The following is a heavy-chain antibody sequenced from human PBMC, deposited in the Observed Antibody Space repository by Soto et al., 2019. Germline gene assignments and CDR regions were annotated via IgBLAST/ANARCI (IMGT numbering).Heavy chain of an antibody. J-gene: IGHJ4*02. CDR1: GGTFSSDS. CDR2: IIPMFDTS. Sequence: QVQLVQSGAEVKKPGSSVKVSCKASGGTFSSDSFSWVRQAPGHGLEWMGGIIPMFDTSIYAQKVQDRATITADESTSTAYMQLSSLRPGDTAVYYCARSGGRDRDFNYWGQGSLVIVSS. V-gene: IGHV1-69*12. D-gene: IGHD2-15*01. CDR3: ARSGGRDRDFNY.